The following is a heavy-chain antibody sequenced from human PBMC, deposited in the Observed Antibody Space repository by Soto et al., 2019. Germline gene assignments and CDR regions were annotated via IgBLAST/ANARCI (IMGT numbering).Heavy chain of an antibody. CDR2: INAGNGNT. J-gene: IGHJ4*02. Sequence: QVQLVQSGAEVKKPGASVKVSCKASGYTFTSYAMHWVRQAPGQRLEWMGWINAGNGNTKYSQKFQGRVTITRDTSASTAYMELSSLRSEDTAVYYCSMVLSGYYASPNFDYWGKGTLVTVSS. CDR3: SMVLSGYYASPNFDY. D-gene: IGHD3-9*01. CDR1: GYTFTSYA. V-gene: IGHV1-3*01.